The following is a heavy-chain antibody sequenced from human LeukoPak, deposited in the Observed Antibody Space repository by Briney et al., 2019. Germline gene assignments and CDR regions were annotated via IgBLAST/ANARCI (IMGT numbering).Heavy chain of an antibody. V-gene: IGHV1-46*01. CDR2: IDPSVGST. J-gene: IGHJ4*02. CDR1: GYTFTPYY. Sequence: ASMKVSCKASGYTFTPYYMHWVRQAPGQGLEWMGIIDPSVGSTSYAQKFQGRVTKTTDTSTSTAYMELRSLRSDDTAVFHCARDRAYDILTGYYGTQSEMYYFDSWGQGTLVTVSS. D-gene: IGHD3-9*01. CDR3: ARDRAYDILTGYYGTQSEMYYFDS.